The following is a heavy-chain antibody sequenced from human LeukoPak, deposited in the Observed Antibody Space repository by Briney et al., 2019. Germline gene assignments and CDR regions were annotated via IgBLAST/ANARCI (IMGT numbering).Heavy chain of an antibody. CDR2: INPNSGGT. D-gene: IGHD2-2*01. Sequence: ASVKVPCKASGYTFTGYYMHWVRQAPGQGLEWMGWINPNSGGTNYAQKSQGRVTMTRDTSISTAYMELSRLRSDDTAVYYCLLYQLLSANPDWFDPWGQGALVTVSS. CDR1: GYTFTGYY. J-gene: IGHJ5*02. CDR3: LLYQLLSANPDWFDP. V-gene: IGHV1-2*02.